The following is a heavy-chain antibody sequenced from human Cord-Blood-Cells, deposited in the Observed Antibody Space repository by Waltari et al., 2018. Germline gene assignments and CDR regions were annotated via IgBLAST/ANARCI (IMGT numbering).Heavy chain of an antibody. CDR2: IIPIFGTA. D-gene: IGHD3-3*01. V-gene: IGHV1-69*01. CDR1: GGTFRSYA. CDR3: ARVYDFWSGYYFDY. Sequence: QVQLVQSGAEVKKPGSSVKVSCKASGGTFRSYAISWVRPAPGQGLEWMGGIIPIFGTANYAQKFQGRVTITADESTSTAYMELSSLRSEDTAVYYCARVYDFWSGYYFDYWGQGTLVTVSS. J-gene: IGHJ4*02.